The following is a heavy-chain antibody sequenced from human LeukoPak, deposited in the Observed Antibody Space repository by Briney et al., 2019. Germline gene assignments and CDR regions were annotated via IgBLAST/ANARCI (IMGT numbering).Heavy chain of an antibody. Sequence: PGGSLRLSCAASGFTFSSYSMNWVRQAPGKGLEWVSSIGSSRSYIYYAGSVRGRFTISRDNAKNSLYLQMKSLRAEDRAVYYYTRAPVQYIPAKVRYFQHWGQGTLVTVSS. CDR2: IGSSRSYI. J-gene: IGHJ1*01. CDR3: TRAPVQYIPAKVRYFQH. V-gene: IGHV3-21*01. CDR1: GFTFSSYS. D-gene: IGHD6-13*01.